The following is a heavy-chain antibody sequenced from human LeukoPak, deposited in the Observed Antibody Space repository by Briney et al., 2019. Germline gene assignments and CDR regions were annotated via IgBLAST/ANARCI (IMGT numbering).Heavy chain of an antibody. J-gene: IGHJ4*02. D-gene: IGHD3-22*01. Sequence: ASVTDSCKASGYTFTSYDINWVRQAPGQGLEWMGWINPYNGNTNYAQKLQGRVTMTTDTSTSTAYMALRSLTSDDTAVYYCARFPHDSSGYYPFDYWGQGTLVTVSS. V-gene: IGHV1-18*01. CDR2: INPYNGNT. CDR3: ARFPHDSSGYYPFDY. CDR1: GYTFTSYD.